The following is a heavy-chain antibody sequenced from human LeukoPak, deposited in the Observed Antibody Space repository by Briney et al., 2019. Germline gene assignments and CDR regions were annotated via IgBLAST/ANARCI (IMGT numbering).Heavy chain of an antibody. Sequence: GGSLRLSCAASGFTFSSYAMHWVRQAPGKGLEWVAVISYDGSNKYYADSVKGRFTISRDNSKNTLYLQMNSLRAEDTAVYYCARPLGYCSSTGCSMGDYWGQGTLVTVSS. CDR1: GFTFSSYA. CDR3: ARPLGYCSSTGCSMGDY. CDR2: ISYDGSNK. J-gene: IGHJ4*02. D-gene: IGHD2-2*01. V-gene: IGHV3-30-3*01.